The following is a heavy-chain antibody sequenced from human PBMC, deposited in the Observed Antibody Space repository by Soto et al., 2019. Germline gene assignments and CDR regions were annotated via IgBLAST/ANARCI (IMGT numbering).Heavy chain of an antibody. V-gene: IGHV3-74*01. CDR2: INSDGSST. D-gene: IGHD3-10*01. CDR3: ARVLLWSNGPFDY. CDR1: VFTCSSYW. J-gene: IGHJ4*02. Sequence: GGPLRLSGAAPVFTCSSYWMHWVRQAPGKGLVRVSRINSDGSSTSYADSVKGRFTISRDNAKNTLYLQMNSLRAEDTAVYYCARVLLWSNGPFDYWGQGTLVTVSS.